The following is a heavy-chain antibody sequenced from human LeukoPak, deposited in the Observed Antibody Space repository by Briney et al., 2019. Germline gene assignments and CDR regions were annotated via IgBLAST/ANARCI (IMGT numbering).Heavy chain of an antibody. D-gene: IGHD6-13*01. CDR1: GFTFSSYA. CDR2: IRYDGTSK. Sequence: GGSLRLSCAASGFTFSSYAMHWVRQAPGEGLEWVAFIRYDGTSKYYADSVRGRFTISRDNSKNTLYLQMNSLRAEDTAVYYCAKGQQQLIDYWGQGTLVTVSS. V-gene: IGHV3-30*02. CDR3: AKGQQQLIDY. J-gene: IGHJ4*02.